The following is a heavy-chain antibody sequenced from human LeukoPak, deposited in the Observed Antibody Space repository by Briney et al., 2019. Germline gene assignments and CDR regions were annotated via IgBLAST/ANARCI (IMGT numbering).Heavy chain of an antibody. V-gene: IGHV4-59*01. CDR3: ARVYYYYYMDV. Sequence: PSETLSLTCTGSGVSISSYYWSWLRQPPGKGLEWIGYIYYSGSTNYNPSLKSRVTISVDTSKNQFSLKLSSVTAADTAVYYCARVYYYYYMDVWGKGTTVTISS. CDR1: GVSISSYY. CDR2: IYYSGST. J-gene: IGHJ6*03.